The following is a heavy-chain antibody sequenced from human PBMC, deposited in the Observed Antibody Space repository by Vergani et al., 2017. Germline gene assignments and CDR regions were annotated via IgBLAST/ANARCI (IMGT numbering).Heavy chain of an antibody. D-gene: IGHD5-12*01. CDR3: VRARCSGPCFMSNWFDS. V-gene: IGHV3-74*01. CDR1: GFSFSGYW. CDR2: IKSDGSIT. Sequence: EVQLVESGGGLIHPGGSLRLSCEGSGFSFSGYWMHWVRQSPEKGLVWVSRIKSDGSITNYADSVKGRFIISRDTAKNTLYLEMNSLRGDDTAIYYCVRARCSGPCFMSNWFDSWGQGTLVTVSS. J-gene: IGHJ5*01.